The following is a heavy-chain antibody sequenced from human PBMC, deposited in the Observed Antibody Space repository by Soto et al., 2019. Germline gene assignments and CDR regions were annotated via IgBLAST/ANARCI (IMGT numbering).Heavy chain of an antibody. D-gene: IGHD6-13*01. CDR2: ISSSTSHT. Sequence: QVQLVESGGGLVKPGGSLRLSCAVSEFTFSDYYMTWIRQAPGKGLEWVSYISSSTSHTNYADSVKGRFTISRDNAKNSLFRQMNSLRAEDTAVYYCARGRGAAADYFDFWGQGTLVTVSS. J-gene: IGHJ4*02. CDR3: ARGRGAAADYFDF. V-gene: IGHV3-11*05. CDR1: EFTFSDYY.